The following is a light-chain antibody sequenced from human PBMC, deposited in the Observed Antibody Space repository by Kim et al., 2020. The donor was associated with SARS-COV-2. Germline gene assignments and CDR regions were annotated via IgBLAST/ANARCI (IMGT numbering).Light chain of an antibody. Sequence: QSVLTQPPSASGTPGQTVTISCSGRSSGFETNSVNWYQHLPGMAPKLLIYTNNQRPSGVPDRFSGSKSGTSASLAITGLQSDDEADYYCAAWDDSLHGPVFGGGTQLTVL. CDR2: TNN. J-gene: IGLJ3*02. CDR1: SSGFETNS. V-gene: IGLV1-44*01. CDR3: AAWDDSLHGPV.